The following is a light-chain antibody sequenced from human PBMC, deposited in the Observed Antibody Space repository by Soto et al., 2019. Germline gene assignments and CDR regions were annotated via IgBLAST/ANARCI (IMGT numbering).Light chain of an antibody. CDR3: QQYYRTPPT. J-gene: IGKJ2*01. V-gene: IGKV4-1*01. Sequence: DIVMTQSPDSLAVSLGERATINCKSSQSVSFSSNNKNYLAWYQQKAGQPPKLLIYWASTRESGVPDRFSGSGSGTDFTLTISSLQAEDVAVYYCQQYYRTPPTFGQGTKLEI. CDR1: QSVSFSSNNKNY. CDR2: WAS.